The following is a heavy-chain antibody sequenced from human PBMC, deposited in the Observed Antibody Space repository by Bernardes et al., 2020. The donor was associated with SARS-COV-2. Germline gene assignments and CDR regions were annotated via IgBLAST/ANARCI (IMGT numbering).Heavy chain of an antibody. V-gene: IGHV3-13*04. D-gene: IGHD3-3*01. J-gene: IGHJ3*02. CDR3: LRGFLRRASHDTFDI. CDR2: IGTAEDT. CDR1: GFTFFTYD. Sequence: EGSLRLSCAASGFTFFTYDMHWVRQTPGQGLEWVAGIGTAEDTYYPDSVRGRFIISRDNAKNSLYLQMNSLRAGDTAVYYCLRGFLRRASHDTFDIWGQGTMVTVSS.